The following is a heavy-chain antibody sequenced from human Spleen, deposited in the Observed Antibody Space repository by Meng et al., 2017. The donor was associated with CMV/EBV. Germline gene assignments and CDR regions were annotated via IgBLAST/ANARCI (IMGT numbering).Heavy chain of an antibody. J-gene: IGHJ4*02. CDR3: ARDDIALEYLYSPEY. CDR2: ISGSGGST. V-gene: IGHV3-23*01. Sequence: GESLKISCAASGFTFSSYAMSWVRQAPGKGLEWVSAISGSGGSTYYADSVKGRFTISRDNSKNTLYLQMNSLRAEDTAVYYCARDDIALEYLYSPEYWGQGTLVTVSS. CDR1: GFTFSSYA. D-gene: IGHD5-12*01.